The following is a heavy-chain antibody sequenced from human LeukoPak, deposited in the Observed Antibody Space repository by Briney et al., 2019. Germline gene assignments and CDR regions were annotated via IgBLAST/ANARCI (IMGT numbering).Heavy chain of an antibody. D-gene: IGHD6-19*01. CDR2: ISWNSGSI. J-gene: IGHJ4*02. V-gene: IGHV3-9*01. Sequence: PGGSLRLSWAASGFTFDDYGMPWVRQAPGKGLEWVSGISWNSGSIGYADSVKGRFTISRDNAKNSLYLQMNSLRVEDTALYYCAKDATYSSGWTDYWGQGTLVTVSS. CDR1: GFTFDDYG. CDR3: AKDATYSSGWTDY.